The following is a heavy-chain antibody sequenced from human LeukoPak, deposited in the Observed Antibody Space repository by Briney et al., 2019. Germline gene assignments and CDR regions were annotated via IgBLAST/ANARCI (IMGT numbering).Heavy chain of an antibody. Sequence: GSLRLSCAASGFTVSGNYMNWVRQAPGKGLEWVSVIYSGGSTYYTDSVKGRFTISRDNSKNTLYLQMNNLRAEDTAVYYCARGPQGKSGSPPYYFDYWGQGTLVTVSS. J-gene: IGHJ4*02. V-gene: IGHV3-66*01. D-gene: IGHD1-26*01. CDR3: ARGPQGKSGSPPYYFDY. CDR1: GFTVSGNY. CDR2: IYSGGST.